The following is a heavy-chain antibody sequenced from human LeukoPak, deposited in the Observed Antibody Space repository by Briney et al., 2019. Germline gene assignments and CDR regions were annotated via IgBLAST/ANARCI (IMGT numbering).Heavy chain of an antibody. J-gene: IGHJ4*02. CDR1: GFTFSSYG. D-gene: IGHD5-18*01. CDR3: AKDSVDTSMILDF. Sequence: PGRSLRLSCAASGFTFSSYGMHWVRQAPGKGLEWVAVLSYDGSKFHYADSVQGRFTISRDNTNDILVLQMRSLRAEDTAVYYCAKDSVDTSMILDFWGQGTLVTVSS. CDR2: LSYDGSKF. V-gene: IGHV3-30*18.